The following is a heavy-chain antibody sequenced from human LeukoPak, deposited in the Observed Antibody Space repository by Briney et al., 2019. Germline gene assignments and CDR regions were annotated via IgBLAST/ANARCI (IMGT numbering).Heavy chain of an antibody. J-gene: IGHJ4*02. CDR3: TKDYGGDPFDY. D-gene: IGHD4-23*01. Sequence: SVKVSCKASGYTFTGYYMHWVRQAPGQGLEWMGRINPNSGGTNYAQKFQGRVTMTRDTSISTAYMELSRLRSDDTAVYYCTKDYGGDPFDYWGQGTLVTVSS. V-gene: IGHV1-2*06. CDR2: INPNSGGT. CDR1: GYTFTGYY.